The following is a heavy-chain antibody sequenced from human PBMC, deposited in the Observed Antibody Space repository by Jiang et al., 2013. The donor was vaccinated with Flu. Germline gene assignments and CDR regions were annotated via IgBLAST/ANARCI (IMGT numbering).Heavy chain of an antibody. J-gene: IGHJ4*02. Sequence: SGAEVKKPGASVKVSCKASGYTFTNHYVHWVRQAPGQGLEWLGMINPSGGSTSYTQKFQGRVTMTRETSTGTVYMNLSSLRSEDTAVYYCARVSFGDTAPAFFDSWGQGTLVSVSS. D-gene: IGHD2-21*02. CDR3: ARVSFGDTAPAFFDS. CDR1: GYTFTNHY. CDR2: INPSGGST. V-gene: IGHV1-46*01.